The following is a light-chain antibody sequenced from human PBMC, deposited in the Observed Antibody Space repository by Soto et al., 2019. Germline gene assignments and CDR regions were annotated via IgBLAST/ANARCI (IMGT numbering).Light chain of an antibody. CDR3: ETWYSNTQNWV. Sequence: QSVLTQSSSASASLGSSVKLTCTLSSGHSSYIIAWHQQQPGKAPRYLMKLEGSGSYNKGSGVPDRFSGSSSGADRYLTIXNXXXXXXXDYYCETWYSNTQNWVFGGGTKLTV. CDR1: SGHSSYI. J-gene: IGLJ3*02. CDR2: LEGSGSY. V-gene: IGLV4-60*02.